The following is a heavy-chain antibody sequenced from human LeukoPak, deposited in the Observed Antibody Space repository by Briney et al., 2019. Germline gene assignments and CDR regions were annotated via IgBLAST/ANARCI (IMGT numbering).Heavy chain of an antibody. CDR2: INNDGRST. Sequence: GGSLRLSCAASGFTFSSYWMHWVRQAPGKGLVWVSRINNDGRSTSYADSVKGRFTISRDNAKNTLYLQMNSLRAEDTAVYYCARVRGATDAFDIWGQGTMVTVS. CDR3: ARVRGATDAFDI. V-gene: IGHV3-74*01. D-gene: IGHD1-26*01. J-gene: IGHJ3*02. CDR1: GFTFSSYW.